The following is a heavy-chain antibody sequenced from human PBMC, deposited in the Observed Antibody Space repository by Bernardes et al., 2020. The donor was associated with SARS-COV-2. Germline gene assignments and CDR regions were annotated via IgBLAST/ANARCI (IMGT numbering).Heavy chain of an antibody. J-gene: IGHJ4*02. CDR1: GFTFSSYD. Sequence: GGSLRLSCAASGFTFSSYDMHWVHQATGKGLEWVSAIGTAGDTYYPGSVKGRFTISRENAKNSLYLQMNSLRAGDTAVYYCARSNSSSWYGDIYYFDYWGQGTLVTVSS. D-gene: IGHD6-13*01. CDR2: IGTAGDT. CDR3: ARSNSSSWYGDIYYFDY. V-gene: IGHV3-13*01.